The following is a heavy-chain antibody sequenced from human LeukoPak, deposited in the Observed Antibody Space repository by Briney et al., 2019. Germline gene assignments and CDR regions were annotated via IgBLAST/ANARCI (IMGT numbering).Heavy chain of an antibody. CDR2: IWYDGSNK. Sequence: PGGSLRLSCAVSGLTLSNVWMNWVRQAPGKGLEWVAVIWYDGSNKYYADSVKGRFTISRDNSKNTLYLQMNSLRAEDTAVYYCARELEMATINGGGFDYWGQGTLVTVSS. D-gene: IGHD5-24*01. V-gene: IGHV3-33*08. CDR1: GLTLSNVW. J-gene: IGHJ4*02. CDR3: ARELEMATINGGGFDY.